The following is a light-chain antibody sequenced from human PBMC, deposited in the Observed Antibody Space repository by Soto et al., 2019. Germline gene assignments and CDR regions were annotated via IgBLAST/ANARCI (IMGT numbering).Light chain of an antibody. V-gene: IGKV3-20*01. J-gene: IGKJ1*01. CDR2: GAS. CDR3: QQYGSSPQT. Sequence: EIVLTQSPVTLSLSPGERATLSCRASQSVSSSYLAWYQQKPGQAPRLLIYGASSRATGIPDRFSGSGSGTDFTLTISRLEPEDFVVYYCQQYGSSPQTFGQGTKVDIK. CDR1: QSVSSSY.